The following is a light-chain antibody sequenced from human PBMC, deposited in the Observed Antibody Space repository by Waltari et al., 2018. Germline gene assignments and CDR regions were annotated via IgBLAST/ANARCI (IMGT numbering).Light chain of an antibody. CDR2: AAS. V-gene: IGKV1-27*01. CDR3: QKYNSVPLT. Sequence: DIQMTQSPSSLSASVGDSVTITCRASQRISNCLAWYQQKPGKVPKLLIDAASTWQSGVPSRFSGSGSGTDFTLTISSLQPEDVATYYCQKYNSVPLTFGGGTKVEIK. CDR1: QRISNC. J-gene: IGKJ4*01.